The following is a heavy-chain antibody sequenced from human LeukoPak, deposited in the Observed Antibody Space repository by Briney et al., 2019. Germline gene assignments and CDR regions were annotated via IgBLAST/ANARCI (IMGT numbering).Heavy chain of an antibody. D-gene: IGHD4-17*01. CDR2: IYYSGST. J-gene: IGHJ4*02. CDR1: GGSISSGDYY. CDR3: ARGVFPMTTVTTGYFDY. Sequence: PSETLSLTCTVSGGSISSGDYYWSWIRQPPGKGLEWIGYIYYSGSTNYNPSLKSRVTISVDTSKNQFSLKLSSVTAADTAVYYCARGVFPMTTVTTGYFDYWGQGTLVTVSS. V-gene: IGHV4-30-4*08.